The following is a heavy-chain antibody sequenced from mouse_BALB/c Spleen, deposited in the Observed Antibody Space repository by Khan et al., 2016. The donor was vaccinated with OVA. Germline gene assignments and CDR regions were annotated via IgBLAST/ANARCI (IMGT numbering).Heavy chain of an antibody. CDR3: ATAYFYGYYLDY. Sequence: EVELVESGGGLVQPGGSRKLSCAASGFTFNSYGMHWVRQAPEKGLEWVAYISGDSNTIYYADTVKGRFTISRDNPKNTLFLHMTSQMSEDTAMYYCATAYFYGYYLDYWGPGTTLTVS. D-gene: IGHD1-1*01. V-gene: IGHV5-17*02. CDR1: GFTFNSYG. J-gene: IGHJ2*01. CDR2: ISGDSNTI.